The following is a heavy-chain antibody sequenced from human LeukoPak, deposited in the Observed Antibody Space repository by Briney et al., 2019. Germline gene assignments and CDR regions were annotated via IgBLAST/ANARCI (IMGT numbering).Heavy chain of an antibody. V-gene: IGHV3-33*01. Sequence: PGRSLTFSGAASGFTFSSFGMHWVRQAPGKGLEWVAVIWYDASDRYYADSVKGRFTISRDNSKNTLFLQMNSLRDDDTAVYYCVRGVGVSRFNYFDPWGQGTLGVVSS. J-gene: IGHJ5*02. CDR2: IWYDASDR. D-gene: IGHD5-24*01. CDR1: GFTFSSFG. CDR3: VRGVGVSRFNYFDP.